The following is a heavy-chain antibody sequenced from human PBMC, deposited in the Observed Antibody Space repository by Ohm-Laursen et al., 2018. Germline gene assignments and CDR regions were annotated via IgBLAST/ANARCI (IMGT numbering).Heavy chain of an antibody. CDR1: GFTLSDYY. D-gene: IGHD5-12*01. J-gene: IGHJ6*02. V-gene: IGHV3-11*01. CDR2: INSGGSSI. Sequence: SLRLSCAASGFTLSDYYMSWIRHGPGKGLEWVSCINSGGSSITYADSVKGRFTISRDNATNSLSLLMNSLRAEDTAVYYCASFRHSGYRSFYHFYGMDIWGQGTTVTVSS. CDR3: ASFRHSGYRSFYHFYGMDI.